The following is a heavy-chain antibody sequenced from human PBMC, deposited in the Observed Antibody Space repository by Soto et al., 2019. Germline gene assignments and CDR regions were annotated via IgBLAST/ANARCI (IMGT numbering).Heavy chain of an antibody. D-gene: IGHD3-10*01. CDR2: ISAYNGNT. CDR3: AGEGMALTNYYGSESLDY. CDR1: GYTFTSYG. Sequence: QVQLVQSGAEVKKPGASVKVSCKASGYTFTSYGISWVRQAPGQGLEWMGWISAYNGNTNYAQKLQGRVTVTTDTSASKDYTQLRSLRSDDTAVYYCAGEGMALTNYYGSESLDYWGQGTLVTVSS. J-gene: IGHJ4*02. V-gene: IGHV1-18*01.